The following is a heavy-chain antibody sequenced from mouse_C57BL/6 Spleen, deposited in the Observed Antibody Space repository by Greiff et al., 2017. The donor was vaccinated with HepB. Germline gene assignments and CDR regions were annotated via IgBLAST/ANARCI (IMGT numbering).Heavy chain of an antibody. V-gene: IGHV1-72*01. Sequence: VQLQQPGAELVKPGASVKLSCKASGYTFTSYWMHWVKQRPGRGLEWIGRIDPNSGGNKYNEKFKSKATLTVDKPSSTAYMQLSSLTSEDSAVYYCASWGYYGRFAYWGQGTLVTVSA. CDR3: ASWGYYGRFAY. D-gene: IGHD1-2*01. J-gene: IGHJ3*01. CDR2: IDPNSGGN. CDR1: GYTFTSYW.